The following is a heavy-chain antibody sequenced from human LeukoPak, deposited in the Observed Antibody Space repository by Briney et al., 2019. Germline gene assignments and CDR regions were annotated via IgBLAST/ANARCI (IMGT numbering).Heavy chain of an antibody. D-gene: IGHD3-10*01. CDR3: ARLYYGSGSYYRRASKLGYYFDY. CDR2: IYPGDSDT. CDR1: GYSLTSYW. V-gene: IGHV5-51*01. Sequence: HGESLKISCKGSGYSLTSYWIGWVRQMPGKGLEWMGIIYPGDSDTRYSPSFQGQVTISADKSISTAYLQWSSLKASDTAMYYCARLYYGSGSYYRRASKLGYYFDYWGQGTLVTVSS. J-gene: IGHJ4*02.